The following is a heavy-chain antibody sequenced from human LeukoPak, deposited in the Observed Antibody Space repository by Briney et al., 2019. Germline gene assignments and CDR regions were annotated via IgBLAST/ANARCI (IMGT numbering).Heavy chain of an antibody. CDR3: AREGTRITGTTRLWFDP. CDR2: ISAYNGNT. CDR1: GYTFTSYG. D-gene: IGHD1-20*01. V-gene: IGHV1-18*01. J-gene: IGHJ5*02. Sequence: ASVKVSCTASGYTFTSYGISWVRQAPGQGLERMGWISAYNGNTNYAQKLQGRVTMTTDTSTSAAYMELRSLRSDDTAVYYCAREGTRITGTTRLWFDPWGQGTLVTVSS.